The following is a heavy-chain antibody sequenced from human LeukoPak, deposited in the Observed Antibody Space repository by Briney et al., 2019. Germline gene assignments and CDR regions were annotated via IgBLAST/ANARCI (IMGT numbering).Heavy chain of an antibody. CDR1: GGTFSSYA. CDR2: IIPIFGTA. Sequence: GASVKVSCKASGGTFSSYAISWVRQAPGQGLEWMGGIIPIFGTANYAQKFQGRVTTTADESTSTAYMELSSLRSEDTAVYYCARGIPGAYFDYWGQGTLVTVSS. D-gene: IGHD2-21*01. CDR3: ARGIPGAYFDY. J-gene: IGHJ4*02. V-gene: IGHV1-69*01.